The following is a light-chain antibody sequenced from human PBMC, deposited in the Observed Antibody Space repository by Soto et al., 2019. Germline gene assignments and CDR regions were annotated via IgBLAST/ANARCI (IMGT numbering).Light chain of an antibody. CDR3: HQDNVLPLT. Sequence: EIVMTQSPATLSVSPGERATLSCRASQSVSSNLAWYQQTPGQTPKLLIYVASTRATGNPARFSGSGSGTECTLTISSLQSEDFSVYYCHQDNVLPLTFGGGTKVQFK. J-gene: IGKJ4*01. CDR1: QSVSSN. V-gene: IGKV3-15*01. CDR2: VAS.